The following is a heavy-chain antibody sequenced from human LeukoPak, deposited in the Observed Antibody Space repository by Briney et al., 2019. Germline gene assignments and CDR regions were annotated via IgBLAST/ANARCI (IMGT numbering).Heavy chain of an antibody. Sequence: GASVKVSCKASGYTFTGYYMHWVRQAPGQGLEWMGWINPNSGGTNYAQKFQGRVTMTRDTSISTAYMELSRLRSDDTAVYYCARYYYDTSSVFDVWGQGTRVTVSS. CDR1: GYTFTGYY. CDR2: INPNSGGT. J-gene: IGHJ3*01. D-gene: IGHD3-22*01. CDR3: ARYYYDTSSVFDV. V-gene: IGHV1-2*02.